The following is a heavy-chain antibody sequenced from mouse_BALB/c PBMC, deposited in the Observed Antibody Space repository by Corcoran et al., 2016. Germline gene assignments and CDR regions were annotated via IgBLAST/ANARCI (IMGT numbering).Heavy chain of an antibody. CDR1: GFSLSTSGMG. J-gene: IGHJ3*01. V-gene: IGHV8-8*01. CDR2: IWWDDDK. CDR3: ARIERYYDYDWFAY. Sequence: QVTLKESGPGILQPSQTLSLTCSFSGFSLSTSGMGVGWIRQPSGKGLEWLAHIWWDDDKRYNPALKSRLTISKDTSSNQVFLKIASVDTADTATYYCARIERYYDYDWFAYWGQGTLVTVSA. D-gene: IGHD2-4*01.